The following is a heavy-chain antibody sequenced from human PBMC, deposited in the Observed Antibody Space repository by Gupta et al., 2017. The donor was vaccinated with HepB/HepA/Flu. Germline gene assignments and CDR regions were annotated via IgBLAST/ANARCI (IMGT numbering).Heavy chain of an antibody. J-gene: IGHJ4*02. CDR1: GGSFSGYY. CDR3: ARGPNWAFDY. D-gene: IGHD1-1*01. V-gene: IGHV4-34*01. Sequence: QVQLQQWAPGLLNPSEPLSLTCAVYGGSFSGYYWIWIRQHPGKGLEWIGDINHTGNTNYNPSLKSRVTISVDMSKNQFSLVLSSVTAADTAGFYCARGPNWAFDYWGQGALVTVSS. CDR2: INHTGNT.